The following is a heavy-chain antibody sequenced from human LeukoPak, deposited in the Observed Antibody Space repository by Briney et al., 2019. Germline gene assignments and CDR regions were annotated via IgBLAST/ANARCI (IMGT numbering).Heavy chain of an antibody. CDR2: INHSGST. CDR1: GGSFSGYY. D-gene: IGHD3-22*01. CDR3: ARGTYYYYDSSGYLFWFDP. V-gene: IGHV4-34*01. Sequence: SETLSLTCAVYGGSFSGYYWSWIRQPPGKGLEWIGEINHSGSTNYNPSLKSRVTISVDTSKNQFSLKLSSVTAADTAVYYCARGTYYYYDSSGYLFWFDPWGPGTLVTVPS. J-gene: IGHJ5*02.